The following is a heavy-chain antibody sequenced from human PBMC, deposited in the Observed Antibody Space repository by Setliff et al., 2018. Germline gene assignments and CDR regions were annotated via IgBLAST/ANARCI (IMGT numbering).Heavy chain of an antibody. CDR1: GGTFSSYA. Sequence: EASVKVSCKASGGTFSSYAISWVRQAPGQGLEWMGGIIPIFGTANYAQKFQGRVTMTTDTSTSTAYMELRSLRSDDTAVYYCARVSEAAAAGFDYWGQGTLVTVSS. V-gene: IGHV1-69*05. CDR2: IIPIFGTA. J-gene: IGHJ4*02. CDR3: ARVSEAAAAGFDY. D-gene: IGHD6-13*01.